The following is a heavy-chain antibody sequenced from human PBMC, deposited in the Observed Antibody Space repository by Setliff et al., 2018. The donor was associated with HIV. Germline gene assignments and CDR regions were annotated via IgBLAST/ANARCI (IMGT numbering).Heavy chain of an antibody. D-gene: IGHD3-3*01. CDR1: GYTFTSYA. CDR2: INAGNGNT. Sequence: ASVKVSCKASGYTFTSYAMHWVRQAPGQRLEWMGWINAGNGNTKYSQKFQGRVTITRDTSASTAYMELSSLRSEDTAVYYCARVSWYYDFWSGSTRYYYYMDVWGKGTTVTVSS. V-gene: IGHV1-3*01. J-gene: IGHJ6*03. CDR3: ARVSWYYDFWSGSTRYYYYMDV.